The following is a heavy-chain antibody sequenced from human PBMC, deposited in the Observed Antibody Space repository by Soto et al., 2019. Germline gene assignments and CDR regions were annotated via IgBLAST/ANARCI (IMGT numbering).Heavy chain of an antibody. Sequence: ASVKVSCKASGGTFSSYAISWVRQAPGQGLEWMGGIIPIFGTANYAQKFQGRVTITADKSTSTAYMELSSLRSEDTAVYYCATRRGYCSSTSCYIKKYYFDYWGQGTLVTVSS. J-gene: IGHJ4*02. D-gene: IGHD2-2*02. CDR3: ATRRGYCSSTSCYIKKYYFDY. CDR1: GGTFSSYA. CDR2: IIPIFGTA. V-gene: IGHV1-69*06.